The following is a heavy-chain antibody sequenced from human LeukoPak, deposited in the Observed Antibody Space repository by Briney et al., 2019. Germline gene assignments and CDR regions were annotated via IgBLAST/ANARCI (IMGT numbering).Heavy chain of an antibody. CDR1: GLTFSGSS. J-gene: IGHJ4*02. CDR2: IRSKANSYAT. CDR3: ARDRGLGSTIFGVALFDY. V-gene: IGHV3-73*01. D-gene: IGHD3-3*01. Sequence: GGSLRLAWTAPGLTFSGSSIHWVRQASGELLEWVCCIRSKANSYATGYAAWVKGRYTISRDDSKNTAYLQMNSLRAEDTAVYYCARDRGLGSTIFGVALFDYWGQGTLVTVSS.